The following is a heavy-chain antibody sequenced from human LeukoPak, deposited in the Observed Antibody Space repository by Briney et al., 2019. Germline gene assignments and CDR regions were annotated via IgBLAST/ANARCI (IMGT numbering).Heavy chain of an antibody. CDR1: GYTFTSYG. D-gene: IGHD3-3*01. CDR2: ISAYNGNT. CDR3: ARCPMGTYDFWSGYWDDYFDY. Sequence: ASVKVSCKASGYTFTSYGICWVRQAPGQGREWMGWISAYNGNTNYAQKLQGRVTMTTDTSTSTAYMELRSLRSDDTAVYYCARCPMGTYDFWSGYWDDYFDYWGQGTLVTVSS. V-gene: IGHV1-18*01. J-gene: IGHJ4*02.